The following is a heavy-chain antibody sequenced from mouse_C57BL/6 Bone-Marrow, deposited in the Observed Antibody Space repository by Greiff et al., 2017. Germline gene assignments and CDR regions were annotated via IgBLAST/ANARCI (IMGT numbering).Heavy chain of an antibody. Sequence: VKLVESGAELARPGASVKLSCKASGYTFTSYGISWVKQRTGQGLEWIGEIYPRSGNTYYNEKFKGKATLTADKSSSTAYMELRSLTSEDSAVYFCARSLLEGAWFAYWGQGTLVTVSA. V-gene: IGHV1-81*01. J-gene: IGHJ3*01. CDR1: GYTFTSYG. D-gene: IGHD2-10*02. CDR3: ARSLLEGAWFAY. CDR2: IYPRSGNT.